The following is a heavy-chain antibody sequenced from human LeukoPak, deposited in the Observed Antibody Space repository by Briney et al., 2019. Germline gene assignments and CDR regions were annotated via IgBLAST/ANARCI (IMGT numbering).Heavy chain of an antibody. D-gene: IGHD3-10*01. J-gene: IGHJ6*02. CDR1: GFNFSSYG. CDR2: VWHDGSNK. V-gene: IGHV3-33*08. Sequence: GGSLRHSHGASGFNFSSYGMHWVRPAPGKGLEGVVVVWHDGSNKYYADSVKGRFTISRDNSKNTLYLQMNSLRAEDTAVYYCARELDSWFGELLRYYYYGMDVWGQGTTVTVSS. CDR3: ARELDSWFGELLRYYYYGMDV.